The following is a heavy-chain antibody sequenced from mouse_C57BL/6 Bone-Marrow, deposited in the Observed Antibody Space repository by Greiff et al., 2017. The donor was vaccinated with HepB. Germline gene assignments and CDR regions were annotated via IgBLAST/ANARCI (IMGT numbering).Heavy chain of an antibody. CDR2: ISSGGSYT. CDR1: GFTFSSYG. V-gene: IGHV5-6*01. CDR3: ARHGRGFFAY. Sequence: EVKLMESGGDLVKPGGSLKLSCAASGFTFSSYGMSWVRQTPDKRLEWVATISSGGSYTYYPDSVKGRFTISRDKAKNTLYLQMSSLKSEDTSMFYCARHGRGFFAYWGQGTLVTVSA. J-gene: IGHJ3*01.